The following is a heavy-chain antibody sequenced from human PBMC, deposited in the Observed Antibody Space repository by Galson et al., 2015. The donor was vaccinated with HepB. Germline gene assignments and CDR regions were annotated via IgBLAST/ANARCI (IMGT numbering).Heavy chain of an antibody. D-gene: IGHD3-10*01. Sequence: PALVKPTQTLTLTCTFSGFSLSTSGVGVGWIRQPPGKALEWLALIYWNDDKRYSPSLKSRLTITRDTSKNQVVLTMTNMDPVDTATYYCAHTPGSGSYGNWGQGTLVTVSS. V-gene: IGHV2-5*01. CDR1: GFSLSTSGVG. CDR3: AHTPGSGSYGN. CDR2: IYWNDDK. J-gene: IGHJ4*02.